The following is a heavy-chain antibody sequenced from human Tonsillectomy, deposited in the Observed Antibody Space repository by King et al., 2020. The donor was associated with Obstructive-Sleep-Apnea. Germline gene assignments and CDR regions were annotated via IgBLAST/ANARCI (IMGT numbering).Heavy chain of an antibody. CDR2: ISNSGNNK. CDR3: ARGRDYGMDV. V-gene: IGHV3-30-3*01. CDR1: GFIFSSDA. J-gene: IGHJ6*02. Sequence: VQLVESGGGVVQPGRSLRLSCAGSGFIFSSDALDWVRQAPGKGLEWVAFISNSGNNKNYADSVKGRFSISRANSNNTLYLQMNSLRAEDTAVYYCARGRDYGMDVWGQGTTVTVSS.